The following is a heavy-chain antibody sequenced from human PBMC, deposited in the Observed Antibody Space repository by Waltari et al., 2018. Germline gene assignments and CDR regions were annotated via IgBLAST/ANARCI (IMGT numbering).Heavy chain of an antibody. Sequence: QVQLVQSGAEVKKPGSSVKVSCKASGGTFSSYAISWVRQAPGQGLEWMGRIIPIFGTANYAQKFQGRVTITADKSTSTAYMELSSLRSEDTAVYYCASGFRVGATADYYYYGMDVWGQGTTVTVSS. V-gene: IGHV1-69*08. D-gene: IGHD1-26*01. CDR3: ASGFRVGATADYYYYGMDV. J-gene: IGHJ6*02. CDR2: IIPIFGTA. CDR1: GGTFSSYA.